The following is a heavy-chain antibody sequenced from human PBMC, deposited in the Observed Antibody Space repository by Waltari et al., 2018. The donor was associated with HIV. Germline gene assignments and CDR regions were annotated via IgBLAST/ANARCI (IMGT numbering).Heavy chain of an antibody. V-gene: IGHV3-21*01. CDR3: ARDSRDNSWSLNFFDP. CDR2: ISSSGTFT. CDR1: GFTFNSFR. Sequence: EVQLVESGGGPVTPGGSLSLSCRASGFTFNSFRLNWVRQAPGKGLEWISSISSSGTFTHYADSVKGRFTISRDNANKSVYLQMNSLRAEDTAVYYCARDSRDNSWSLNFFDPWGQGTLVTVSS. J-gene: IGHJ5*02. D-gene: IGHD6-13*01.